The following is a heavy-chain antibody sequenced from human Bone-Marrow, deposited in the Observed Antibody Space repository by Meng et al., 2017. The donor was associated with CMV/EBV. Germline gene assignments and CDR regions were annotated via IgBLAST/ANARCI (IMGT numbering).Heavy chain of an antibody. Sequence: QVQFVQCGAEFAAPGSWVLVPCKSSRGICSSYASSWGRQAPGQGLEWIGGMIPIFGTANYAQKFQGRVTITADESTSTAYMELSSLRSEDTALYYCARDSRDCSGYWVWDYWGQGTLVTVSS. J-gene: IGHJ4*02. V-gene: IGHV1-69*01. CDR1: RGICSSYA. D-gene: IGHD3-22*01. CDR3: ARDSRDCSGYWVWDY. CDR2: MIPIFGTA.